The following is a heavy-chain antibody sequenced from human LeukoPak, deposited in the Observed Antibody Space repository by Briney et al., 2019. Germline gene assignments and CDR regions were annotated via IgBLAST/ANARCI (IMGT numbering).Heavy chain of an antibody. V-gene: IGHV3-74*01. J-gene: IGHJ6*02. CDR2: INSDGSST. CDR3: ARRGSGYDAAPTGMDV. Sequence: GGSLRLSCAASGFTFSSYWMHWVRHAPGKGLVWVSRINSDGSSTSYADSVKGRFTISRDNAKNTLYLQMNSLRAEDTAVYYCARRGSGYDAAPTGMDVWGQGTTVTVSS. D-gene: IGHD5-12*01. CDR1: GFTFSSYW.